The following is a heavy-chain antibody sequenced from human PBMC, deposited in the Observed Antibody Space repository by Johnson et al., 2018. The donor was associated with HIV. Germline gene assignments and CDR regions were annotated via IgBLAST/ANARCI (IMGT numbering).Heavy chain of an antibody. V-gene: IGHV3-66*02. J-gene: IGHJ3*02. D-gene: IGHD1-26*01. CDR2: IYSGGST. Sequence: VQLVESGGGLVQPGGSLRLSCAASGFTVSSNYMSWVRRAPGKGLEWVSVIYSGGSTYYADSVKGRFTISSDNSKNTLYLQMNSLRAEDTAVYYCARECGCSGSYLHDGAFDIWGQGTMVTVSS. CDR3: ARECGCSGSYLHDGAFDI. CDR1: GFTVSSNY.